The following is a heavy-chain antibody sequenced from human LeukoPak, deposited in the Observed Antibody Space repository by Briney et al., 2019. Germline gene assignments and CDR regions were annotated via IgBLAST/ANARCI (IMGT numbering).Heavy chain of an antibody. CDR2: ISSSSSYI. Sequence: GGSLRLSCAASGFTFSSYSMNWVRQAPGKGLEWVSSISSSSSYIYYADSVKGRFTVSRDNAKNSLYLQMNSLRAEDTAVYYCARLGIVGAARAGYFDYWGQGTLVTVSS. D-gene: IGHD1-26*01. CDR1: GFTFSSYS. CDR3: ARLGIVGAARAGYFDY. J-gene: IGHJ4*02. V-gene: IGHV3-21*01.